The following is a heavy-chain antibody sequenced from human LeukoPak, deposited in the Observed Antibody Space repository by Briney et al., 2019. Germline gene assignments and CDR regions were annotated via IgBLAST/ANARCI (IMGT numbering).Heavy chain of an antibody. V-gene: IGHV3-30*04. CDR1: GISFSGYA. CDR3: ATTFRGVIITRLDY. J-gene: IGHJ4*02. D-gene: IGHD3-10*01. CDR2: ISHDEKNK. Sequence: GGSLRLSCAASGISFSGYAMHWVRRTPGKGLEWVAVISHDEKNKFYAESVKGRFTISRDNSKNTLFLEMNSLRPEDTAFYYCATTFRGVIITRLDYWGQGTLVTVSS.